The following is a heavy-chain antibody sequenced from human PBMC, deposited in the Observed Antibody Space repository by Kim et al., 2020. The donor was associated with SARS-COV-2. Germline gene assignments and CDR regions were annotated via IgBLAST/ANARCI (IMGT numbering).Heavy chain of an antibody. V-gene: IGHV3-11*01. J-gene: IGHJ4*02. CDR3: ARDGERYSRRYYFDY. Sequence: DSVKGRFTISRDNAKNSLYLQMNSLRAEGTAVYYCARDGERYSRRYYFDYWGQGTLVTVSS. D-gene: IGHD3-10*01.